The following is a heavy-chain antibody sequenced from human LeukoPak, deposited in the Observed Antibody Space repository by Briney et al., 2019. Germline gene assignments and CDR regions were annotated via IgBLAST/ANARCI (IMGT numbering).Heavy chain of an antibody. CDR1: GFTCSNYA. Sequence: GGSLRLSCAASGFTCSNYAMSWVRQAPGKGLEWVSGISGSGDRTYYADSVKGRFTISRDNSKNTLYLQMISLRAEDTAVYYCAKVSGDCSSTTCSSFDYWGQGTLVTVSS. CDR3: AKVSGDCSSTTCSSFDY. D-gene: IGHD2-2*01. CDR2: ISGSGDRT. V-gene: IGHV3-23*01. J-gene: IGHJ4*02.